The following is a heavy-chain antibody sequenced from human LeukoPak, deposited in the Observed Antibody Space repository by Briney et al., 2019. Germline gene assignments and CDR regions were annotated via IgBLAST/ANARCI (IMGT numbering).Heavy chain of an antibody. CDR3: AKDLRVTMIVVVTGPFDY. V-gene: IGHV1-18*01. CDR1: GYTFTSYG. J-gene: IGHJ4*02. CDR2: ISAYNGNT. Sequence: ASVKVSCKASGYTFTSYGISWVRQAPGQGLEWMGWISAYNGNTNYAQKLQGRVTMTTDTSTSTAYMELRSLRSDDTAVYYCAKDLRVTMIVVVTGPFDYWGQGTLVTVSS. D-gene: IGHD3-22*01.